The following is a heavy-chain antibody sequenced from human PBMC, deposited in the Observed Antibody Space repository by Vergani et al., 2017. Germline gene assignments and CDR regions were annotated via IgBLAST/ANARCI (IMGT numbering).Heavy chain of an antibody. CDR2: IYTSGST. D-gene: IGHD3-9*01. CDR1: GFSIDNGYY. Sequence: QVQLEESGPGLVKPSETLSLTCAVSGFSIDNGYYWSWIRQPAGKGLEWIGRIYTSGSTNYNPSLKSRVTISVDTSKNQFSLKLSSVTAADTAVYYCARDGARFDWLLPVPEGTTLWGRGTLVTVSS. V-gene: IGHV4-4*07. CDR3: ARDGARFDWLLPVPEGTTL. J-gene: IGHJ2*01.